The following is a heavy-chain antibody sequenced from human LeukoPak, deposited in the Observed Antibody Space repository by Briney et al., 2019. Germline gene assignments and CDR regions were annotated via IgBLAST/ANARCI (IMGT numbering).Heavy chain of an antibody. D-gene: IGHD3-22*01. Sequence: GESLKISCKGSGYTFTNYWIGWVRQMPGKGLEWMGIIYPGDSDTKYSPSFQGQVTISADKSISTAYLQWNSLKASDTAIYYCARDDSSGHYDYWGQGTLVTVSS. CDR2: IYPGDSDT. CDR1: GYTFTNYW. J-gene: IGHJ4*02. V-gene: IGHV5-51*01. CDR3: ARDDSSGHYDY.